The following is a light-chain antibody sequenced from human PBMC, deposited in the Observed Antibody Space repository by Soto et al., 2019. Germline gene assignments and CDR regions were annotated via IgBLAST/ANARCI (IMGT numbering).Light chain of an antibody. CDR3: ETWDSNTAV. CDR2: LEGSGSY. V-gene: IGLV4-60*02. J-gene: IGLJ7*01. Sequence: QLVLTQSSSASASLGSSVKLTCTLGSGHSSYIIAWHQQRPGKAPRYLMKLEGSGSYNKGSGVPDRFSGSSSGADRYLTISNLQIEDEADYYCETWDSNTAVFGGGTQLTVL. CDR1: SGHSSYI.